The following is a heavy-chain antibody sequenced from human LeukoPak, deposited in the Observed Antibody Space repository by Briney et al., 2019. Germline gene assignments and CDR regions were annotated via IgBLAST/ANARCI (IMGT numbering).Heavy chain of an antibody. V-gene: IGHV1-46*01. D-gene: IGHD4-17*01. Sequence: GASVKVSCKASGYTFTSYYMHWVRQAPGQGLEWMGLINPSGGSTSYAQKFQGRVTMTRDMSTSTVYMELSSLRSEDTAVYYCARDPTTTVTENYYFDYWGQGTLVTVSS. CDR1: GYTFTSYY. CDR3: ARDPTTTVTENYYFDY. J-gene: IGHJ4*02. CDR2: INPSGGST.